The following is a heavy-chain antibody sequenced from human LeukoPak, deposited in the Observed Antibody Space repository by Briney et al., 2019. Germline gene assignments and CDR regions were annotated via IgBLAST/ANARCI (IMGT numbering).Heavy chain of an antibody. V-gene: IGHV3-7*01. CDR3: AREWRDSSGYYKY. CDR2: IKQDGSEK. Sequence: GGSLRLSCAASGSTFSSYWMSWVRQAPGKGLEWVANIKQDGSEKYYVDSVKGRFTISRDNAKNSLYLQMNSLRAEDTAVYYCAREWRDSSGYYKYWGQGTLVTVSS. D-gene: IGHD3-22*01. J-gene: IGHJ4*02. CDR1: GSTFSSYW.